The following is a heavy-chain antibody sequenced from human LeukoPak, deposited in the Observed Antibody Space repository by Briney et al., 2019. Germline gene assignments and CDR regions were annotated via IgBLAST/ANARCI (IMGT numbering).Heavy chain of an antibody. CDR3: AKDDLAARPVQFEY. D-gene: IGHD6-6*01. CDR2: ISGSGGST. CDR1: GFTFSSYA. V-gene: IGHV3-23*01. J-gene: IGHJ4*02. Sequence: PGGSLRLSCAASGFTFSSYAMSWVRQGPGKGLEWVSAISGSGGSTYYADSVKGRFTISRDNSKNTLYLQMNSLRGEDTALYYCAKDDLAARPVQFEYWGQGTLVTVSS.